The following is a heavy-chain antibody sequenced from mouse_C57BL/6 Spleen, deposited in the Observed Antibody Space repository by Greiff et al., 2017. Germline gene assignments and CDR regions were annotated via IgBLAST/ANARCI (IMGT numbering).Heavy chain of an antibody. D-gene: IGHD1-1*01. J-gene: IGHJ3*01. V-gene: IGHV3-6*01. CDR1: GYSITSGYY. CDR3: ARGGYYGSRDWFAY. CDR2: ISYDGSN. Sequence: EVQLQESGPGLVKPSQSLSLTCSVTGYSITSGYYWNWIRQFPGNKLEWMGYISYDGSNNYNPSLKNRISITRDTSKNQFFLKLNSVTTEDTATYYCARGGYYGSRDWFAYWGQGTLVTVSA.